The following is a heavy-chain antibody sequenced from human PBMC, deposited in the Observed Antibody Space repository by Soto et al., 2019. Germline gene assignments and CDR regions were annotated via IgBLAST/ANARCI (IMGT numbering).Heavy chain of an antibody. D-gene: IGHD5-18*01. J-gene: IGHJ4*02. CDR2: IWYDGSNK. V-gene: IGHV3-33*01. Sequence: QVQLVESGGGVVQPGRSLRLSCAASGFTFSSYGMHWVRQAPGKGLEWVAVIWYDGSNKYYADSVKGRFTISRDNSKNTLYLQMNSRRAEDTAVYYCARDPYVDTAMAAPDYWGQGSLVTVSS. CDR3: ARDPYVDTAMAAPDY. CDR1: GFTFSSYG.